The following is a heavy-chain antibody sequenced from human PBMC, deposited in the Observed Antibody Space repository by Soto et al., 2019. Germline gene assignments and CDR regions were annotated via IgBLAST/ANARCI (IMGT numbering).Heavy chain of an antibody. CDR1: GYSFTSYW. V-gene: IGHV5-10-1*01. CDR3: ARTPNYDYVWGSYRQTDAFDI. CDR2: IDPSDSYT. J-gene: IGHJ3*02. D-gene: IGHD3-16*02. Sequence: GESLKISCKGSGYSFTSYWISWVRQVPGKGLEWMGRIDPSDSYTNYSPSFQGHVTISADKSISTAYLQWSSLKASDTAMYYCARTPNYDYVWGSYRQTDAFDIWGQGTMVTVSS.